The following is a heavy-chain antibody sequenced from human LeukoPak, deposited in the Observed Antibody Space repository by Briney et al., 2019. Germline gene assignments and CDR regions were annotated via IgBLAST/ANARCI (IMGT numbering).Heavy chain of an antibody. CDR1: GFTFSRYD. Sequence: GGSLRLSCAASGFTFSRYDMHWVRQSTGKGLEWVSGIGTAGDTYYAGSVKGRFTISRENAKNSLYLQMNSLTAGDTAVYYCAGAGSETQWRAFDFWGQGALVTVFS. CDR3: AGAGSETQWRAFDF. V-gene: IGHV3-13*01. J-gene: IGHJ4*02. CDR2: IGTAGDT. D-gene: IGHD6-19*01.